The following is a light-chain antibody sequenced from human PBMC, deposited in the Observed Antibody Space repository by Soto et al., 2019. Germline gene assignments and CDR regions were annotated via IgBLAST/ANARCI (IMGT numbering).Light chain of an antibody. CDR2: RYS. J-gene: IGLJ3*02. CDR1: SSNIGNNV. V-gene: IGLV1-44*01. CDR3: AAWDDTLNSPV. Sequence: QSALTQPPSASGTPGQRVTIPCSGSSSNIGNNVVTWYQQFPGAAPTVIIYRYSHRPSGVPDRFSGSQSGTSASLAISGLQSEDEADYYCAAWDDTLNSPVFGGGTKLTVL.